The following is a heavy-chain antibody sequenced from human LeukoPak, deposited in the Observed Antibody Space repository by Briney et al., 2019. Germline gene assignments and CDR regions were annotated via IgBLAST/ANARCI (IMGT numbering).Heavy chain of an antibody. CDR2: IYTSGST. Sequence: SETLSLTCTVSGGSISSGSYYWSWIRQPAGKGLEWIGRIYTSGSTNYNPSLKSRVTILVDTSKNQFSLKLSSVTAADTAVYYCARAHGYSYGHFDYWGQGTLVTVSS. D-gene: IGHD5-18*01. CDR3: ARAHGYSYGHFDY. J-gene: IGHJ4*02. CDR1: GGSISSGSYY. V-gene: IGHV4-61*02.